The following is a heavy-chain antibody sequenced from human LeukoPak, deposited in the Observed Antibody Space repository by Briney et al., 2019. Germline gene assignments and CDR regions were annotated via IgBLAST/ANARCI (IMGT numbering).Heavy chain of an antibody. J-gene: IGHJ4*02. Sequence: GSLRLSCAASGFTFSSYAMHWVRQAPGKGLEWVAVISYDGSNKYYADSVKGRFTISRDNSKNTLYLQMNSLRAEDTAVYYCASIPEGFYYFDYWGQGTLVTVSS. CDR1: GFTFSSYA. CDR3: ASIPEGFYYFDY. CDR2: ISYDGSNK. V-gene: IGHV3-30*04. D-gene: IGHD1-14*01.